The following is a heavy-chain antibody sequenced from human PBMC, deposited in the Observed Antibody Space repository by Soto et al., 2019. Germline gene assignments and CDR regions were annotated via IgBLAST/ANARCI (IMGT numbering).Heavy chain of an antibody. D-gene: IGHD5-12*01. J-gene: IGHJ4*02. CDR2: ISGTGGST. CDR3: AKHRGDGYNPIDY. CDR1: GFTYSNCA. V-gene: IGHV3-23*01. Sequence: EVQLLESGGGLVQPGGPLRLSCAASGFTYSNCAMSWVRRAPGKGLEWVSAISGTGGSTYYADSVKGRFAISRDNSKNPLYLQMASLRAEDTAIYYCAKHRGDGYNPIDYWGQGTLVTVSS.